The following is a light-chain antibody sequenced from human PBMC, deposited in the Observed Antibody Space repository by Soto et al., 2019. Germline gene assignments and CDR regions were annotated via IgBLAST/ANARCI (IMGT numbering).Light chain of an antibody. V-gene: IGKV3-20*01. CDR2: DAS. Sequence: VLTQSPGTLSLSPGEGATLSCRASQRVASDLAWYLQKPGQPPRLLIYDASIRATGIPDRISGSGSERDFTLTISRLEPEDAAVYYCQQYLNSPRTFGQGTKVE. CDR1: QRVASD. J-gene: IGKJ1*01. CDR3: QQYLNSPRT.